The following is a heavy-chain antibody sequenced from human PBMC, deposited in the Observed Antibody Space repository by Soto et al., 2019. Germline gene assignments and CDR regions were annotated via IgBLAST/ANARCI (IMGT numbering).Heavy chain of an antibody. CDR2: ISYDGSNK. CDR1: GFTFSSYG. D-gene: IGHD3-9*01. Sequence: QVQLVESGGGVVQPGRSLRLSCAASGFTFSSYGMHWVRQAPGKGLEWVAVISYDGSNKYYADSVEGRFTISRDNSKNTMYLQMHSLRAEDTAVYYCANGGHQQDCDILAGYYDVLLYWGQGTLVAVSS. CDR3: ANGGHQQDCDILAGYYDVLLY. J-gene: IGHJ4*02. V-gene: IGHV3-30*18.